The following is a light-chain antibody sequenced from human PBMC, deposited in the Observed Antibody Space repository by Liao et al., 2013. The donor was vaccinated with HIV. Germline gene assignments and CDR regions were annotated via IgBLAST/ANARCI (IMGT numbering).Light chain of an antibody. V-gene: IGLV3-21*01. J-gene: IGLJ2*01. CDR3: QVWDSSGDHPA. CDR1: NIGSKS. Sequence: SYVLTQPPSVSVAPGKTARITCGGNNIGSKSVHWYQQKPGQAPVLVIYKDSERPSGIPGRFSGSNSGNTATLTISGTQAMDEADYYCQVWDSSGDHPAFGGGTKLTVL. CDR2: KDS.